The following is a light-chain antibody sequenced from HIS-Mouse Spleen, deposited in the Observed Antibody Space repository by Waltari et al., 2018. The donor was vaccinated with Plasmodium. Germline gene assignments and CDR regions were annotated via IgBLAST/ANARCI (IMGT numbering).Light chain of an antibody. Sequence: SYELTQPPSVSVSPGQTASITCSGDKLGDQYACWYQQKPGQSPVLVIYQESKRPSGIPERFSGSNSGNTATPTISGTQAMDEADYYCQAWDSSTVVFGGGTKLTVL. CDR3: QAWDSSTVV. CDR2: QES. CDR1: KLGDQY. V-gene: IGLV3-1*01. J-gene: IGLJ2*01.